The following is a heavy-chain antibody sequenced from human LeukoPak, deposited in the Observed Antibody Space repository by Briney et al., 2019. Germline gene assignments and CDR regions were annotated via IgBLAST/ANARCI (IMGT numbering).Heavy chain of an antibody. CDR3: ARDDAGIWPPYFDY. Sequence: GGSLRLSCAASGFTFSSYSMNWVRQAPGKGLEWVSYISSSSSTIYYADSVKGRFTISRDNAKNSLYLQMNSLRAEDTAVYYCARDDAGIWPPYFDYCGQGTLVTVYS. D-gene: IGHD1-26*01. J-gene: IGHJ4*02. CDR2: ISSSSSTI. V-gene: IGHV3-48*01. CDR1: GFTFSSYS.